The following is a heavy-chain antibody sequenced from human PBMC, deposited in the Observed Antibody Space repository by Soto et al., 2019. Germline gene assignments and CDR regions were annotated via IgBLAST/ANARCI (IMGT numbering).Heavy chain of an antibody. CDR1: GFTFSSYG. CDR3: ARDREVVTAHFDY. Sequence: QVQLVESGGGVVQPGRSLRLSCAASGFTFSSYGRHWVRQAPGKGLEWVAVIWYDGSNKYYADSVKGRFTISRDNSKNTLYLQMNSLRAEDTAVYYCARDREVVTAHFDYWGQGTLVTVSS. D-gene: IGHD2-21*02. V-gene: IGHV3-33*01. J-gene: IGHJ4*02. CDR2: IWYDGSNK.